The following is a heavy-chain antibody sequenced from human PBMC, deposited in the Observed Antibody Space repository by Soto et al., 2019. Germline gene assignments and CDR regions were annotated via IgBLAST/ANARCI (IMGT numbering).Heavy chain of an antibody. CDR3: ARESEDLTSNFDY. J-gene: IGHJ4*02. CDR1: GFTCTRYS. V-gene: IGHV3-21*06. CDR2: ISSTTNYI. Sequence: PGGSLRLSCAASGFTCTRYSMNWVRQAPGKGLEWVSPISSTTNYIYYGDSVKSRFTISRDNAKNSLYLEMNSLRAEDTAVYYCARESEDLTSNFDYWGQGTLVTVSS.